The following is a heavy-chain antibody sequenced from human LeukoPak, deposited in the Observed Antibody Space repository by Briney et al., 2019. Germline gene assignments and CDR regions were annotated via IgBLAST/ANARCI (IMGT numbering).Heavy chain of an antibody. D-gene: IGHD3-22*01. J-gene: IGHJ4*02. CDR3: ARGPYYYDSSGWDY. CDR1: GFTFDDYG. V-gene: IGHV3-20*04. Sequence: GGSLRLSCAASGFTFDDYGMSWVRQAPGKGLEWVSGINWNGGSTGYADSVKDRFTISRDNAKNSLYLQMNSLRAEDTALYYCARGPYYYDSSGWDYWGQGTLVTVSS. CDR2: INWNGGST.